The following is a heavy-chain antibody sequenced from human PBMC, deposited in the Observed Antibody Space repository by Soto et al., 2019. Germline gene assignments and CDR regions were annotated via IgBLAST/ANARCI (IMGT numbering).Heavy chain of an antibody. D-gene: IGHD3-22*01. V-gene: IGHV1-69*12. J-gene: IGHJ4*02. Sequence: QVQLVQSGAEVKKPGSSVKVSCKASGGTFSSYAISWVRQAPGQGLEWMGGIIPIFGTANYEQKFQGRVTITADESTSTAYMELSSLRSEDTAVYYCARDITYYYDSSGYYLDYWGQGTLVTVSS. CDR2: IIPIFGTA. CDR3: ARDITYYYDSSGYYLDY. CDR1: GGTFSSYA.